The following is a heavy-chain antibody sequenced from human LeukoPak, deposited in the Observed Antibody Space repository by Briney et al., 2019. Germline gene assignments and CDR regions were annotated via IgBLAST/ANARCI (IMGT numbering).Heavy chain of an antibody. D-gene: IGHD4-23*01. CDR2: IIPIFGTA. J-gene: IGHJ3*02. CDR1: GGTFSSYA. V-gene: IGHV1-69*13. Sequence: GASVKVSCKASGGTFSSYAISWVRQAAGQGLEWMGGIIPIFGTANYAQTFQGRVTITADESTSTAYMELSSLRSEDTAVYYCARDIVLRWDYGGNPAHDAFDIWGQGTMVTVSS. CDR3: ARDIVLRWDYGGNPAHDAFDI.